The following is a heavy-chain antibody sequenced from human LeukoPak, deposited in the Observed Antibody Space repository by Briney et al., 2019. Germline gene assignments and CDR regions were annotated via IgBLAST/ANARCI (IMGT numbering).Heavy chain of an antibody. V-gene: IGHV4-38-2*01. Sequence: SETLSLTCAVSGYSISSGYYWGWIRQPPGKGLEWIGSIYHSGSTYYNPSLKSRVTISVDTSKNQFSLKLSSVTAADPAVYYCARALRLSGWYPWFDPWGQGTLVTVSS. J-gene: IGHJ5*02. D-gene: IGHD6-19*01. CDR3: ARALRLSGWYPWFDP. CDR2: IYHSGST. CDR1: GYSISSGYY.